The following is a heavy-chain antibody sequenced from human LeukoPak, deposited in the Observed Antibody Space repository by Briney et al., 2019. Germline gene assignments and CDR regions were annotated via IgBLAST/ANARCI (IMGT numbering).Heavy chain of an antibody. CDR1: GYSISSGYY. Sequence: PSETLSLTCTVSGYSISSGYYWGWIRQPPGKGLEWIGSIYHSGSTYYSPSLKSRVTISVDTSKNQLSLKLSSVTAADTAVYYCARGDYSSSWYEYNWFDPWGQGTLVTVSS. CDR3: ARGDYSSSWYEYNWFDP. J-gene: IGHJ5*02. D-gene: IGHD6-13*01. V-gene: IGHV4-38-2*02. CDR2: IYHSGST.